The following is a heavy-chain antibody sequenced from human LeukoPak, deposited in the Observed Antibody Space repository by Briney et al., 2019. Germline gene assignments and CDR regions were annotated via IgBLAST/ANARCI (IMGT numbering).Heavy chain of an antibody. CDR2: ISGSGGST. Sequence: GGSLRLSCAASGFTFSSYAMSWVRQAPGKGLEWVSAISGSGGSTYYADSVKGRFTIPRDNSKNTLYLQMNSLRAEDTAVYYCAKDRRIVVVPAALAEYFQHWGQGTLVTVSS. V-gene: IGHV3-23*01. CDR3: AKDRRIVVVPAALAEYFQH. J-gene: IGHJ1*01. D-gene: IGHD2-2*01. CDR1: GFTFSSYA.